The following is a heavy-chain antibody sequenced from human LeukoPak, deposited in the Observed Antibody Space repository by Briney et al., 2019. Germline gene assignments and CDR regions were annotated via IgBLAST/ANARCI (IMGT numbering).Heavy chain of an antibody. Sequence: GESLRLSCAASGFTFDDYGMSWVRQAPGKGLEWVSGIYWNGDSIGYADSVKGRFTISRDNSKNTLYLQMNSLRAEDTAVYYCARVTDDAFDIWGQGTMVTVSS. J-gene: IGHJ3*02. CDR2: IYWNGDSI. CDR1: GFTFDDYG. CDR3: ARVTDDAFDI. V-gene: IGHV3-20*04.